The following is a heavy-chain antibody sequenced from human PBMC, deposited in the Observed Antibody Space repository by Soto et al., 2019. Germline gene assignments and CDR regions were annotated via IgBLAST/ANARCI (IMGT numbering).Heavy chain of an antibody. Sequence: QVQLQESGPGLVKPSETLSLTCTVSGDSVSSDTYYWSWIRQPPGKGLEWIGYIYDSGSTNYNPSLKSRVTISVDTSKSQFSLKLTSVTAADTAVYFCARVLYTKSGPNFDHWGQGTLVTVSS. CDR1: GDSVSSDTYY. D-gene: IGHD2-2*02. V-gene: IGHV4-61*01. CDR3: ARVLYTKSGPNFDH. CDR2: IYDSGST. J-gene: IGHJ4*02.